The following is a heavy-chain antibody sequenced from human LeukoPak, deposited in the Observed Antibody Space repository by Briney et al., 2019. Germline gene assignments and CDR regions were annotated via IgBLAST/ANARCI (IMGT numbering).Heavy chain of an antibody. CDR1: GFSLSTSGVG. Sequence: SGPTLVKPTQTLTLTCTFSGFSLSTSGVGVGWIRQPPGKALEWLALIYWNDDKRYSPSLKSRLTITKDTSKNQVVLTTTNMDPVDTATYYCAHRRPRFGELCWFDPWGQGTLVTVSS. D-gene: IGHD3-10*01. J-gene: IGHJ5*02. CDR3: AHRRPRFGELCWFDP. CDR2: IYWNDDK. V-gene: IGHV2-5*01.